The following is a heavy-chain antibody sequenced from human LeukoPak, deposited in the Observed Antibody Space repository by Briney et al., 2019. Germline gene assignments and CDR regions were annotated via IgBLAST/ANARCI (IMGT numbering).Heavy chain of an antibody. Sequence: SVKVSCKASGGTLSSYAISWVRQAPGQGLEWMGGIIPIFGTANYAQKFQGRVTITADESTSTAYMELSSLRSEDTAVYYCARDRGGGRAADYWYFDLWGRGTLVTVSS. CDR3: ARDRGGGRAADYWYFDL. J-gene: IGHJ2*01. CDR2: IIPIFGTA. V-gene: IGHV1-69*13. D-gene: IGHD2-15*01. CDR1: GGTLSSYA.